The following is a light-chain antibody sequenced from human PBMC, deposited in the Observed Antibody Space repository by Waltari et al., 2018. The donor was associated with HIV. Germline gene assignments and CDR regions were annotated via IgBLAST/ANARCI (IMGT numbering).Light chain of an antibody. V-gene: IGKV1-9*01. J-gene: IGKJ4*01. CDR1: QDISTY. CDR2: AAS. CDR3: QQLYRYPLS. Sequence: SASVGDRVTITCRASQDISTYLAWYQKVPGGTPKLLIYAASTLYTGVPSRFSGSGSGTEFTLTISALQSEDFSTYFCQQLYRYPLSFGGGTKV.